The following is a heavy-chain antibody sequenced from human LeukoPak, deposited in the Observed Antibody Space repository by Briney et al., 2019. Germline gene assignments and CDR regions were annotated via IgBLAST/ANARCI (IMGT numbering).Heavy chain of an antibody. CDR2: VSHSGSR. CDR3: ASDRVDYGGAFDI. Sequence: SETLSLTCVASVCSNHRWIWQVLVRQPPGKGLEWIGEVSHSGSRNYNPSLTGRVTVSLEWAKSQVSLKLTPATAADTAVYYSASDRVDYGGAFDIWGQGTMVTVSS. D-gene: IGHD4-17*01. V-gene: IGHV4/OR15-8*01. J-gene: IGHJ3*02. CDR1: VCSNHRWIW.